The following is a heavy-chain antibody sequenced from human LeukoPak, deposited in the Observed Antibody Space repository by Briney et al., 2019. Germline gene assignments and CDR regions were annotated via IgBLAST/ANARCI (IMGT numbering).Heavy chain of an antibody. D-gene: IGHD7-27*01. CDR2: MNPNSGNT. CDR1: GYTFTSYD. Sequence: GASVKVSCKASGYTFTSYDINWVRQATGQGLEWMGWMNPNSGNTGYAQKFQGRVTMTRDMSTSTVYMELSSLRSEDTAVYYCARDFHNANLGIPDYYYMDVWGKGTTVTVSS. J-gene: IGHJ6*03. V-gene: IGHV1-8*02. CDR3: ARDFHNANLGIPDYYYMDV.